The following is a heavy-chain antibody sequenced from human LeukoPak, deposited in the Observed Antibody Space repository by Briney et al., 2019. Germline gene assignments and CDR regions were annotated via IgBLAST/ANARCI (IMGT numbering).Heavy chain of an antibody. CDR2: IIPIFGTA. V-gene: IGHV1-69*05. CDR1: GGTFSSYA. CDR3: ARDTLTSSTRPYYYYYYMDV. Sequence: ASVKVSCKASGGTFSSYAISWVRQAPGQGLEWMGGIIPIFGTANYAQKFQGRVTITTDESTSTAYMELSSLRSEDTAVYYCARDTLTSSTRPYYYYYYMDVWGKGTTVTVSS. J-gene: IGHJ6*03. D-gene: IGHD2-2*01.